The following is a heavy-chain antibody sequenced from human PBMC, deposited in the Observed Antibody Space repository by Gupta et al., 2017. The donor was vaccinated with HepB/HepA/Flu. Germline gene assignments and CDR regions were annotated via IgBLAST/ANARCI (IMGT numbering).Heavy chain of an antibody. CDR1: GVFVTRSFYY. J-gene: IGHJ5*02. V-gene: IGHV4-39*01. Sequence: QVLLQESGPGLVKPSETLSLTCNVSGVFVTRSFYYWSWLRPSPGKGLEWLGRTYYIGRTTDNTPSQRNRLTIAMYTSSNQFPLRLSSVTATDTATYFCARQLYSNDKGWGGPWGQGTLVAVSS. D-gene: IGHD6-13*01. CDR3: ARQLYSNDKGWGGP. CDR2: TYYIGRTT.